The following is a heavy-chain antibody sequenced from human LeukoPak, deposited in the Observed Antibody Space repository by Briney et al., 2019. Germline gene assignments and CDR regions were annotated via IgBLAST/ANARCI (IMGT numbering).Heavy chain of an antibody. D-gene: IGHD6-19*01. Sequence: GGSLRLSCSASGFAFSSDAMHWVRQAPGRGLEWLAVISYYGSNEDHAESVRGRFTISRNSLRPEDTAVYYCARDLVYSSGWYAGELDHWGLGTLVIVSS. CDR2: ISYYGSNE. J-gene: IGHJ4*02. CDR3: ARDLVYSSGWYAGELDH. CDR1: GFAFSSDA. V-gene: IGHV3-30*04.